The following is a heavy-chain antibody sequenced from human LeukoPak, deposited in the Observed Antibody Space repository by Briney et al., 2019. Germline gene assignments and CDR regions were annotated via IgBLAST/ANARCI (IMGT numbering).Heavy chain of an antibody. CDR1: GFTFSSYS. V-gene: IGHV3-48*04. J-gene: IGHJ3*01. CDR3: ARDRPDYGDYDEGFDV. D-gene: IGHD4-17*01. CDR2: ISSSSSTI. Sequence: GGSLRLSCAASGFTFSSYSMNWVRQAPGKGLEWVSYISSSSSTIYYADSVKGRFTISRDNARNSLYLQMNSLRAEDTAVYYCARDRPDYGDYDEGFDVWGQGTMVIVSS.